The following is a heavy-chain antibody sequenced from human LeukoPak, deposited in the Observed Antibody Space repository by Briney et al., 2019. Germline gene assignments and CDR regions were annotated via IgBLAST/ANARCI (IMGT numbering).Heavy chain of an antibody. Sequence: ASVKVSCKASGYTFTGYYMHWVRQAPGQGLEWMGWINPNSGGTNYAQKFQGRVTMTRDTSISTAYMELSRLRSDDTAVYYCARVARRDGYSLSLGYWGQGTLVTVSS. V-gene: IGHV1-2*02. CDR3: ARVARRDGYSLSLGY. D-gene: IGHD5-24*01. CDR2: INPNSGGT. J-gene: IGHJ4*02. CDR1: GYTFTGYY.